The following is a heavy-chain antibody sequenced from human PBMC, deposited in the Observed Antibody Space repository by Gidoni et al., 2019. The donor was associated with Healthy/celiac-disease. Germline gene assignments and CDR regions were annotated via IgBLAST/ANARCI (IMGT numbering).Heavy chain of an antibody. CDR3: ARQYCGGDCYSAYFQH. J-gene: IGHJ1*01. CDR1: GFTFSSYG. D-gene: IGHD2-21*01. Sequence: QVQLVESGGGVVQPGRSLRLSCAASGFTFSSYGMHWVRQAPGKGLEWVAVIWYDGSNKYYADSVKGRLTISRDNSKNTLYLQMNSLRAEDTAVYYCARQYCGGDCYSAYFQHWGQGTLVTVSS. V-gene: IGHV3-33*01. CDR2: IWYDGSNK.